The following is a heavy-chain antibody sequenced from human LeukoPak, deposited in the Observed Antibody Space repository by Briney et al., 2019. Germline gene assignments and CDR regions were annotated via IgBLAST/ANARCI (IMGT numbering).Heavy chain of an antibody. CDR2: ISSSGSTI. V-gene: IGHV3-48*04. D-gene: IGHD5-12*01. CDR1: GFTFSSYA. J-gene: IGHJ4*02. CDR3: ARVGSGYESDY. Sequence: GGSLRLSCAASGFTFSSYAMSWVRQAPGKGLEWVSYISSSGSTIYYADSMKGRFTISRDNAKNSLYLQMNSLRAEDTAVYYCARVGSGYESDYWGQGTLVTVSS.